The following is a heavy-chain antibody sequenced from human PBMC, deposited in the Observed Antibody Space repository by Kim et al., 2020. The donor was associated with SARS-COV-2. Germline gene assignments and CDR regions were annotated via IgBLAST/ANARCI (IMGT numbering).Heavy chain of an antibody. J-gene: IGHJ3*02. D-gene: IGHD3-16*02. V-gene: IGHV7-4-1*02. CDR2: INTNTGNP. Sequence: ASVKVSCKASGYTFTSYAMNWVRQAPGQGLEWMGWINTNTGNPTYAQDFTGRFVFSLDTSVSTAYLQISSLKAEDTAVYYCARDRELRRLGELSLVYAFDIWGQGTMVTVSS. CDR3: ARDRELRRLGELSLVYAFDI. CDR1: GYTFTSYA.